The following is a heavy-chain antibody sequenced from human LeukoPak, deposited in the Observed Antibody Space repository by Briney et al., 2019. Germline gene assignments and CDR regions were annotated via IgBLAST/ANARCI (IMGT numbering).Heavy chain of an antibody. CDR3: AREGTMVRGVIPLGFDY. D-gene: IGHD3-10*01. CDR2: IYYSGST. Sequence: SQTLSLTCTVSGGSISSGDYYWSWIRQPPGKGLEWIGYIYYSGSTYYNPSLKSRVTISVDTSKNQFSLKLSSVTAADTAVYYCAREGTMVRGVIPLGFDYWDQGTLVTVSS. V-gene: IGHV4-30-4*01. CDR1: GGSISSGDYY. J-gene: IGHJ4*02.